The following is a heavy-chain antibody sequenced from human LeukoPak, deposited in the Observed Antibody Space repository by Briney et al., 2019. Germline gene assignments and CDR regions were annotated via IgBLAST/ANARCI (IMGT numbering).Heavy chain of an antibody. V-gene: IGHV3-33*01. CDR2: IWYDGSYK. Sequence: GGSLRLSCAASGFTFSSYGMHWVRQAPGKGLEWVAVIWYDGSYKSYADSVKGRFTISRDNSKNTLYLQMNSLRAEDAAVYYCARDGAVAGTGALDYWGQGTLVTVSS. J-gene: IGHJ4*02. CDR1: GFTFSSYG. D-gene: IGHD6-19*01. CDR3: ARDGAVAGTGALDY.